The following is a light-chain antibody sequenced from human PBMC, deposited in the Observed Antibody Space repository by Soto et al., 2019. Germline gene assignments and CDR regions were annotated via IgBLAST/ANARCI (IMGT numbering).Light chain of an antibody. V-gene: IGKV3-20*01. Sequence: EIVLTQSPGTLSLSPGERATLSCRASQSVSSSYLVWYQQKPGQAPRLLIYGASSRATGIPDRFSGSASGTDFTLTISRLEPEDFAVYYCQQYGSSPLTFGGGTKVEIK. CDR2: GAS. CDR3: QQYGSSPLT. CDR1: QSVSSSY. J-gene: IGKJ4*01.